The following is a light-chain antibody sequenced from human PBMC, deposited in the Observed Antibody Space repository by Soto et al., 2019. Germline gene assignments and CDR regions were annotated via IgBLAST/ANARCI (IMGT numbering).Light chain of an antibody. Sequence: EIVLTQSPGTLSLSPGERATISCRASQSVSSSYLACYQQKPSEAPRLLIYGASSMDTGIPDRFSGSGSGTDFTLTISRLEPEDFAVYYCQQYGSYPRTFGQGTKLEIK. CDR1: QSVSSSY. V-gene: IGKV3-20*01. CDR3: QQYGSYPRT. CDR2: GAS. J-gene: IGKJ2*01.